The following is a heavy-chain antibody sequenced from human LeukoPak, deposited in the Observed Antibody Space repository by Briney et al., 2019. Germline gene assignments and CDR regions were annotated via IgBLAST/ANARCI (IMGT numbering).Heavy chain of an antibody. Sequence: GGSLRLSCAASGFTFSSYSMNWVRQAPGKGLEWVSYISSNSGTIYYADSVKGRFTISRDNSKNTLYLQMNSLRAEDTAVYYCARHHYHSSGYFYQDYWGQGTLVTVSS. CDR3: ARHHYHSSGYFYQDY. CDR2: ISSNSGTI. D-gene: IGHD3-22*01. J-gene: IGHJ4*02. V-gene: IGHV3-48*01. CDR1: GFTFSSYS.